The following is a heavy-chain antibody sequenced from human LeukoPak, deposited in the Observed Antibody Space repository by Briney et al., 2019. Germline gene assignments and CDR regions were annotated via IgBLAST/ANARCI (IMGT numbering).Heavy chain of an antibody. D-gene: IGHD6-19*01. Sequence: PSETLSLTCTVSGGSISSGDYYWSWIRQPPGKGLEWIGYIYYSGSTYYNPSLKSRVTISVDTSKNQFSLKLSSVTAADTAVYYCARTGYSSGWYTFDYWGQGTLVTVSS. V-gene: IGHV4-30-4*01. CDR1: GGSISSGDYY. CDR2: IYYSGST. CDR3: ARTGYSSGWYTFDY. J-gene: IGHJ4*02.